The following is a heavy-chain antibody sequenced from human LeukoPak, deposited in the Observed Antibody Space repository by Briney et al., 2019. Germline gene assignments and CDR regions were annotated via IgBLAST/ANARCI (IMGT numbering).Heavy chain of an antibody. J-gene: IGHJ4*02. D-gene: IGHD3-22*01. Sequence: GSLRLSCAASGFTFSSYAMSWVRQAPGKGLEWVSAISGSGGSTYYADSVKGRFTISRDNSKSTLYLQMNSLRAEDTAVYYCAKSTMIVVDRYFDYWGQGTLVTVSS. CDR3: AKSTMIVVDRYFDY. V-gene: IGHV3-23*01. CDR2: ISGSGGST. CDR1: GFTFSSYA.